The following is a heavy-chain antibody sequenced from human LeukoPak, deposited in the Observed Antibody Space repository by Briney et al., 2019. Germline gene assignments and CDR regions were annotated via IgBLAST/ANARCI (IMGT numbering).Heavy chain of an antibody. J-gene: IGHJ4*02. D-gene: IGHD3-10*01. CDR2: IYQSGST. CDR1: VYSLSSGYY. CDR3: AGSMVRGVIKLDY. Sequence: AETLSLTCAVSVYSLSSGYYWGWIRQPPGKGLEWIGSIYQSGSTYYNPSLKSRVTISVDTSKNQFALKLSAVTDADRPGCNCAGSMVRGVIKLDYWGQGTLVTVSS. V-gene: IGHV4-38-2*01.